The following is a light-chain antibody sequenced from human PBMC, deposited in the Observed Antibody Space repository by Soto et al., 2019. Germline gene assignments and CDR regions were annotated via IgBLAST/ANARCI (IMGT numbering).Light chain of an antibody. V-gene: IGLV1-40*01. CDR1: SYNIGAGYD. Sequence: QSVLTQPPSVSGAPGQRVTISCTGSSYNIGAGYDVHWYQQLPGTAPKVLIYANSHRPSGVPDRFSGSQSGTSASLAITGLQDEDEADYYCQSYDSSLSGSVVFGGGTKVTVL. CDR3: QSYDSSLSGSVV. J-gene: IGLJ2*01. CDR2: ANS.